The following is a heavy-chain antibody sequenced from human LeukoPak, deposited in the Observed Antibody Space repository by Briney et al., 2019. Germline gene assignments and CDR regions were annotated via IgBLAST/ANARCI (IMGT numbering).Heavy chain of an antibody. CDR3: ARATPQIVGLDY. CDR1: GYTFSNFY. CDR2: INPNSGGT. J-gene: IGHJ4*02. Sequence: EASVKVSCKTSGYTFSNFYISWVRQAPGQGLEWVGWINPNSGGTNYAQKFQGRVTMTRDTSISTAYMELSRLRSDDTAVYYCARATPQIVGLDYWGQGTLVTVSS. V-gene: IGHV1-2*02. D-gene: IGHD1-26*01.